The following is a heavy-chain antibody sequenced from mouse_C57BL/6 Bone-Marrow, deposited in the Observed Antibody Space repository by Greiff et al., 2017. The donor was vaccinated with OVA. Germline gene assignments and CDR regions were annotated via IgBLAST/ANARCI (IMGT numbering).Heavy chain of an antibody. V-gene: IGHV1-53*01. D-gene: IGHD1-1*01. CDR2: INPSNGGT. CDR3: ARPIYYYGSSYWYFDV. Sequence: QVQLQQPGTELVKPGASVKLSCKASGYTFTSYWLPFLPPRPVPVLAWIGNINPSNGGTNYNEKFKSKATLTVDKSSSTAYMQLSSLTSEDSAVYYCARPIYYYGSSYWYFDVWGTGTTVTVSS. J-gene: IGHJ1*03. CDR1: GYTFTSYW.